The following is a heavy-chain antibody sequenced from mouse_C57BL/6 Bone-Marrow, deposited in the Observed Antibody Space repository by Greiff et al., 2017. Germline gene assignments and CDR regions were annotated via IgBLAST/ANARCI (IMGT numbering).Heavy chain of an antibody. Sequence: VQLQQPGAELVKPGASVKLSCKASGYTFTTYSLHWLKQRPGQGLEWIGIIHPNSGGTNYNEKFKGKATLTVDKSSSTAYMQLSSLTSEDSAVXYSARSAWFAYWGQGTLVTVSA. CDR1: GYTFTTYS. V-gene: IGHV1-64*01. CDR2: IHPNSGGT. CDR3: ARSAWFAY. J-gene: IGHJ3*01.